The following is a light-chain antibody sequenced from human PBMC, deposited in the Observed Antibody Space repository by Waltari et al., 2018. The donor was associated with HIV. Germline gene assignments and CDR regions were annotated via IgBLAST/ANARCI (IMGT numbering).Light chain of an antibody. CDR1: SSDVGSYNL. J-gene: IGLJ2*01. CDR2: EVS. CDR3: CSYAGSSTL. V-gene: IGLV2-23*02. Sequence: QSALTQPASVYGSPGQSINIHCTGTSSDVGSYNLVSWYQQHPGKAPKLMIYEVSKRPSGVSNRFSGSKSGNTASLTISGLQAEDEADYYCCSYAGSSTLFGGGTKLTVL.